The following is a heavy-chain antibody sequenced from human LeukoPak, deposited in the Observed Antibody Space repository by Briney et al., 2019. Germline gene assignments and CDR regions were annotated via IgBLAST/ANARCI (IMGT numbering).Heavy chain of an antibody. D-gene: IGHD1-20*01. CDR2: VYTSGST. J-gene: IGHJ4*02. CDR1: GCSISSCY. CDR3: ASTCNNWLEY. V-gene: IGHV4-4*07. Sequence: SATLSLTSTGSGCSISSCYWIWIRRPAGQELQCIGRVYTSGSTTYNPSLESRVTMSVDTSKNQSPLKLSSVTAADTAVYYCASTCNNWLEYWAQGTPVNVSS.